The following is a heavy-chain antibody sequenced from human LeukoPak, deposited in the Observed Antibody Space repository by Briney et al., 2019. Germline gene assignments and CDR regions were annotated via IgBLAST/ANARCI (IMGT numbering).Heavy chain of an antibody. V-gene: IGHV3-20*04. J-gene: IGHJ4*02. CDR2: INWNGGST. D-gene: IGHD2-8*01. CDR1: GFTFDDYG. CDR3: ARDLICTNGVCLYYFDY. Sequence: PGGSLRLSCAASGFTFDDYGMSWVRQAPGKGLEWVSGINWNGGSTGYADSVKGRFTISRDNAKNSLYLQMNSPRAEDTALYYCARDLICTNGVCLYYFDYWGQGTLVTVSS.